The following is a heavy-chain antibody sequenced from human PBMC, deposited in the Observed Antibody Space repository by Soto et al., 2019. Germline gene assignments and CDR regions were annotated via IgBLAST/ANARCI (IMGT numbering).Heavy chain of an antibody. CDR2: IWYDGSNK. CDR1: RFTFSSYD. J-gene: IGHJ5*02. Sequence: QVQLVESGGGVVQPGRSLRLSCAASRFTFSSYDMHWVRQAPAKGLEWVALIWYDGSNKYYADSVKGRFTISRDNSKNMLYLQMNSLRAEDTAVYYCARKTSNWFDPWGHGTLVTVSS. V-gene: IGHV3-33*01. CDR3: ARKTSNWFDP.